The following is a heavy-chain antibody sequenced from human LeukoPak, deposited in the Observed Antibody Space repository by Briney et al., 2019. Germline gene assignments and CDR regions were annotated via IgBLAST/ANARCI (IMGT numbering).Heavy chain of an antibody. J-gene: IGHJ4*02. Sequence: GGSLRLSCAASGFNFRDAAMTWVRQAPGKGLEWVSPISFSGDNSYYADSVKGRFTISRDTSKNTLYLQMNSLRAEDTAIYYCARAGGYITSWYFDHWGQGTLVTVSS. CDR1: GFNFRDAA. V-gene: IGHV3-23*01. CDR2: ISFSGDNS. CDR3: ARAGGYITSWYFDH. D-gene: IGHD6-13*01.